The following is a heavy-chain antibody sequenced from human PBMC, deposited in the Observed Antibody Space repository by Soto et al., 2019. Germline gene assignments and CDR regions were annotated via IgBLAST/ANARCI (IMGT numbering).Heavy chain of an antibody. V-gene: IGHV4-59*08. CDR2: IYYSGST. D-gene: IGHD1-1*01. J-gene: IGHJ4*02. CDR3: ARRYGYSFDY. CDR1: GGSISSYY. Sequence: SETLSLTCTVSGGSISSYYWSWIRQPPGKRLEWIGYIYYSGSTNYNPSLKSRVTISVDTSKNQFSMKLSSVTAADTAVYYCARRYGYSFDYWGQGTLVTVSS.